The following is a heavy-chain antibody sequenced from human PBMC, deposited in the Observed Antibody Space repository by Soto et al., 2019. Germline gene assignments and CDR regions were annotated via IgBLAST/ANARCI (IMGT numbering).Heavy chain of an antibody. Sequence: QVQLVESGGGVVQPGRSLRLSCAASGFTFSSYGMHWVRQAPGKGLEWVAVIWYDGSNKYYADSVKGRFTISRDNSKNTLYLQINSLRAEDTAVYYCARGYGGNPDYWGQGTLGTVSS. D-gene: IGHD4-17*01. J-gene: IGHJ4*02. V-gene: IGHV3-33*01. CDR3: ARGYGGNPDY. CDR2: IWYDGSNK. CDR1: GFTFSSYG.